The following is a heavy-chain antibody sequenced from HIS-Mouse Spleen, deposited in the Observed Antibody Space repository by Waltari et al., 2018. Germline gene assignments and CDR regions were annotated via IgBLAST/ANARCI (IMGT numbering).Heavy chain of an antibody. Sequence: QVQLVESGVGVVQPGRSLRLSCAASGFTFRCYATHGFPLSPGKGREWVAVISYDGSNKYYADSVKGRFTISRDNSKNTLYLQMNSLRAEDTAVYYCAMRYCSGGSCYPPGAFDIWGQGTMVTVSS. CDR1: GFTFRCYA. CDR2: ISYDGSNK. CDR3: AMRYCSGGSCYPPGAFDI. D-gene: IGHD2-15*01. V-gene: IGHV3-30-3*01. J-gene: IGHJ3*02.